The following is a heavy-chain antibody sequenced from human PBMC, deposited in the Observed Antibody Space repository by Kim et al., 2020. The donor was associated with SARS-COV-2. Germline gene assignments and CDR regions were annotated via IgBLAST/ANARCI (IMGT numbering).Heavy chain of an antibody. J-gene: IGHJ5*02. D-gene: IGHD3-10*01. CDR2: ISAYNGNT. CDR1: GYTFTSYG. V-gene: IGHV1-18*04. Sequence: ASVKVSCKASGYTFTSYGISWVRQAPGQGLEWMGWISAYNGNTNYAQKLQGRVTMTTDTSTSTAYMELRSLRSDDTAVYYCARGVPFGELPVGWFDPWGQGTLVTVSS. CDR3: ARGVPFGELPVGWFDP.